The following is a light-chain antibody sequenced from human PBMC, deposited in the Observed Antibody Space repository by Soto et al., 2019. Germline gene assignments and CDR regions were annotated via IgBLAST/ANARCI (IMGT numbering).Light chain of an antibody. Sequence: QSALTQPASVSGSPGQSITISCTGTSSDVGGYNYVSWYQQHPGKAPKLMIYEVSNRPSGLSNRFSASRSGNTASLTISWLQAQDGADYYCSSYTSSSTRGFGNGTEVTVL. J-gene: IGLJ1*01. CDR1: SSDVGGYNY. V-gene: IGLV2-14*01. CDR3: SSYTSSSTRG. CDR2: EVS.